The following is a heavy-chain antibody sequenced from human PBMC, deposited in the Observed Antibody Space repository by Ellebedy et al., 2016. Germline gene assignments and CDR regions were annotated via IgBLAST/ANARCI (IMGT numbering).Heavy chain of an antibody. Sequence: GESLKISXKGFGYSFHTHWIGWVRQMPGKGLEWVGIIYPRDSATSYSPSFKGQVTISADKSTNTAYLQWSGLRASDTAIYYCARHVVMDVVSGTPRDFYYYALDVWGQGTTVTVSS. CDR2: IYPRDSAT. V-gene: IGHV5-51*01. CDR1: GYSFHTHW. D-gene: IGHD1-7*01. CDR3: ARHVVMDVVSGTPRDFYYYALDV. J-gene: IGHJ6*02.